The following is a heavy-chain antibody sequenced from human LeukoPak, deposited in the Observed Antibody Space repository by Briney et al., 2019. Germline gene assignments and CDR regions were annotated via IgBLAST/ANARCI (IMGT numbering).Heavy chain of an antibody. CDR3: AKDYDDKFDY. CDR1: GFTFSSYG. CDR2: IRYDGSNK. Sequence: PGGSLRLSCAASGFTFSSYGMQWVRQAPGKGLEWVAFIRYDGSNKYYADSVKGRFTISRDNSKNTLYLQMNSLRAEDTALYYCAKDYDDKFDYWGQGTLVTVSS. V-gene: IGHV3-30*02. D-gene: IGHD3-9*01. J-gene: IGHJ4*02.